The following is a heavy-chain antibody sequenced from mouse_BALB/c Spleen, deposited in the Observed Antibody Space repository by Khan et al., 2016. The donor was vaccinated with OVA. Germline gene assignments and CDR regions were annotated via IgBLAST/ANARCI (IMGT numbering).Heavy chain of an antibody. CDR2: IDYSGTT. J-gene: IGHJ2*01. Sequence: EVQLQESGPDLLKPSQSLSLTCTVTGYSITSGYSWHWIRQFPGHKLEWMGYIDYSGTTNYNPSLKSRIFITRELSKNQFFLQLNSVTTEDTTTYYCVRWDYWGQGTTLTVSS. CDR1: GYSITSGYS. CDR3: VRWDY. V-gene: IGHV3-1*02.